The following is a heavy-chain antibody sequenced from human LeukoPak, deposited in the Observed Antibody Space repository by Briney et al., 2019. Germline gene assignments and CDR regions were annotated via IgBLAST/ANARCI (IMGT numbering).Heavy chain of an antibody. CDR2: ISYDGSNK. V-gene: IGHV3-30-3*01. CDR1: GFTFSSYA. D-gene: IGHD6-13*01. CDR3: ARDPPRGIGFIDY. J-gene: IGHJ4*02. Sequence: GGSLRLSCAASGFTFSSYAMHWVRQAPGKGLEWVAVISYDGSNKYYADSVKGRFTISRDNSKNTLYLQMNSLRAEDTAVYYCARDPPRGIGFIDYWGQGTLVTVSS.